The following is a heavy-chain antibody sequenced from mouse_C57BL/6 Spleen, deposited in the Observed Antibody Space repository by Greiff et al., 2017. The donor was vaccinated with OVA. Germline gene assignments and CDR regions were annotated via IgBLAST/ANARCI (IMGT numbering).Heavy chain of an antibody. CDR2: INPNNGGT. CDR1: GYTFTDYY. D-gene: IGHD2-5*01. CDR3: ARPSYYSNYWAMDY. V-gene: IGHV1-26*01. Sequence: VQLQQSGPELVKPGASVKISCKASGYTFTDYYMNWVKQSHGKSLEWIGDINPNNGGTSYNQKFKGKATLTVDKSSSTAYMELRSLTSEDSAVYYCARPSYYSNYWAMDYWGQGTSVTVSS. J-gene: IGHJ4*01.